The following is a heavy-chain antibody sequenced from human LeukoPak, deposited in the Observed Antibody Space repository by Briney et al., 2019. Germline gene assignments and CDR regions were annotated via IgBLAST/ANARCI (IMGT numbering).Heavy chain of an antibody. CDR3: ATDLPHIGSGWHHDAFDI. D-gene: IGHD6-19*01. CDR1: GYTLTELS. V-gene: IGHV1-24*01. Sequence: ASVKVSCKVSGYTLTELSMHWVRQAPGKGLEWMGGFDPEDGETIYAQKFQGRVTMTEDTSTDTAYMELSSLRSEDTAVYYCATDLPHIGSGWHHDAFDIWGQGTMVTVSS. CDR2: FDPEDGET. J-gene: IGHJ3*02.